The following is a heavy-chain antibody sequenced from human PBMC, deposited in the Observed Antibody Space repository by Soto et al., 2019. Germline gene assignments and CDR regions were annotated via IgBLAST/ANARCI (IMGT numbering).Heavy chain of an antibody. J-gene: IGHJ4*02. Sequence: ASVKVSCKASGYTFTRSGIIWARQAPGQRLEWMGWINAGNGNTKYSQKFQGRVTITRDTSASIAYMELSSLRSEDTAVYYCARVYAGVAGTDYWGQGTLVTVSS. V-gene: IGHV1-3*01. CDR2: INAGNGNT. D-gene: IGHD6-19*01. CDR3: ARVYAGVAGTDY. CDR1: GYTFTRSG.